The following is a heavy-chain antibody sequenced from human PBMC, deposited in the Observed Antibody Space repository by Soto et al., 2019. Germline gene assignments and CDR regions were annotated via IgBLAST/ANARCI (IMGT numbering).Heavy chain of an antibody. Sequence: PSETLSLTCTVSGGSISSYYWSWIRQPPGKGLEWIGYIYYSGSTNYNPSLKSRVTISVDTSKNQFSLKLSSVTAADTAVYYCARASALWFGEYLHLDYWGQGTLVTVSS. V-gene: IGHV4-59*01. CDR2: IYYSGST. D-gene: IGHD3-10*01. J-gene: IGHJ4*02. CDR1: GGSISSYY. CDR3: ARASALWFGEYLHLDY.